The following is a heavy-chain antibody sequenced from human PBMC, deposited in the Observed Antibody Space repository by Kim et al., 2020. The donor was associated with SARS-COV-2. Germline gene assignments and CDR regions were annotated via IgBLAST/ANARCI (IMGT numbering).Heavy chain of an antibody. V-gene: IGHV3-9*01. CDR3: AKDIAAAGDSSRGGFDY. CDR1: GFTFDDYA. J-gene: IGHJ4*01. D-gene: IGHD6-13*01. CDR2: ISWNSGSI. Sequence: GGSLRLSCAASGFTFDDYAMHWVRQAPGKGLEWVSGISWNSGSIGYADSVKGRFTISRDNAKNSLYLQMNSLRAEDTALYYCAKDIAAAGDSSRGGFDYWGHGTLVTVSS.